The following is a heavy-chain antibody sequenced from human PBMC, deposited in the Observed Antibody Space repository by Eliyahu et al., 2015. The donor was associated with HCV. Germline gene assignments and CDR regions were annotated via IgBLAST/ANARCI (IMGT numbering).Heavy chain of an antibody. V-gene: IGHV3-11*01. J-gene: IGHJ4*02. D-gene: IGHD3-22*01. Sequence: YADSVRGRFTISRDNAKNSLYLQMNSLRVEDTAVYYCARDGDYHSTAYFDYWGQGTLVTVSS. CDR3: ARDGDYHSTAYFDY.